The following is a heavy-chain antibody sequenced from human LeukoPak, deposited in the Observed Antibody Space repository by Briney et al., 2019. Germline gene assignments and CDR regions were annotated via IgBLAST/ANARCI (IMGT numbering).Heavy chain of an antibody. CDR2: ISPDGSAK. CDR1: GFTFSNYA. D-gene: IGHD6-19*01. CDR3: AREIGSSGWAGFFGY. V-gene: IGHV3-30*14. J-gene: IGHJ4*02. Sequence: GGSLRLSCAASGFTFSNYAMHWVRQAPGKGLEWVAAISPDGSAKFDADSVKGRFTVSRDNSKNTLYLQMNSLTTEDMAVYYCAREIGSSGWAGFFGYWGQGTLVTVSS.